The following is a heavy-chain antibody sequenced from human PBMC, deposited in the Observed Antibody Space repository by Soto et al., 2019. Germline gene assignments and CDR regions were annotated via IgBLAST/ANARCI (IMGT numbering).Heavy chain of an antibody. Sequence: SETLSLTCAVSGGSIISSNWWSWVRQPPGKGLEWIGEIYHSGSTNYNPSLKSRVTISVDTSKNQFSLKLSSVTAADTAVYYCARQPRILTGSSGHFDYWGQGTLVTVSS. V-gene: IGHV4-4*02. CDR1: GGSIISSNW. J-gene: IGHJ4*02. CDR3: ARQPRILTGSSGHFDY. CDR2: IYHSGST. D-gene: IGHD3-9*01.